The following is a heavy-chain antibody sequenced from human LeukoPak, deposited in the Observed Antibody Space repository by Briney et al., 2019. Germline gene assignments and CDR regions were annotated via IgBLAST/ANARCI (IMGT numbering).Heavy chain of an antibody. CDR3: ITPLPYSAQ. V-gene: IGHV3-15*07. CDR1: GFTFSNAY. D-gene: IGHD2-21*01. J-gene: IGHJ4*02. Sequence: GGPLRLSCAASGFTFSNAYMNWVRQAPGKGLEWAGRIKPKTDGETTEYAAPVKGRFSISRDDSKNMLYLQMNSLKTEDTAVYYCITPLPYSAQGGQGTLVTVSS. CDR2: IKPKTDGETT.